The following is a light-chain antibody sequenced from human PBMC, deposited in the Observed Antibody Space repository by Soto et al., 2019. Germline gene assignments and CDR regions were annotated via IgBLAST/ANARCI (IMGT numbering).Light chain of an antibody. Sequence: AIRMSQSPSSVSASTGDRVTITCRASQGISSYLAWYQQKPGKAPKLLIYAASTLQSGVPSRFSGSGSGTDFTLTISCLQSEDFATYYCPQYYIYPPTFGQGA. CDR3: PQYYIYPPT. V-gene: IGKV1-8*01. J-gene: IGKJ1*01. CDR2: AAS. CDR1: QGISSY.